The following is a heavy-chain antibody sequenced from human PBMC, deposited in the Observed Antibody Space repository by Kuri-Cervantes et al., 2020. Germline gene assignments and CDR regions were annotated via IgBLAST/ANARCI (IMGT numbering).Heavy chain of an antibody. D-gene: IGHD6-6*01. Sequence: LTCAASGFTFSSYGMHWVRQAPGRGLEWVAVIWYDGSNKYYADSVKGRFTISRDNAKNSLYLQMNSLRAEDTAIFYCARIGYSSSSLDYWGQGSLVTVSS. CDR2: IWYDGSNK. V-gene: IGHV3-33*01. CDR3: ARIGYSSSSLDY. CDR1: GFTFSSYG. J-gene: IGHJ4*02.